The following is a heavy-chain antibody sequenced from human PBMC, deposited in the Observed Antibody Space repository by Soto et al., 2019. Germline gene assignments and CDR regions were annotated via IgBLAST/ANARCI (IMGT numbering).Heavy chain of an antibody. Sequence: ASVKVSCKASGGTFSSYTISWVRQAPGQGLEWMGRIIPILGIANYAQKFQGRVTITADKSTSTAYMELSSLRSEDTAVYYCAREVLYDSSGYYPPPGFDPWGQGTLVTVSS. CDR2: IIPILGIA. D-gene: IGHD3-22*01. CDR1: GGTFSSYT. CDR3: AREVLYDSSGYYPPPGFDP. J-gene: IGHJ5*02. V-gene: IGHV1-69*04.